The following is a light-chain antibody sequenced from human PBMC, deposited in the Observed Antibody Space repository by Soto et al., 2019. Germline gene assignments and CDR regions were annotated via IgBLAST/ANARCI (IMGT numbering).Light chain of an antibody. J-gene: IGKJ1*01. CDR3: QQRTNSPPWT. V-gene: IGKV3-11*01. CDR1: QNISTY. CDR2: GVS. Sequence: EIVWTQSPATLSLSPGEGASLSCRASQNISTYLAWYEQSPGQVPRLLIYGVSKRAPAIPPRFSGSGSGTDITLSVSGLETEDFATYYCQQRTNSPPWTFRQGTRVELK.